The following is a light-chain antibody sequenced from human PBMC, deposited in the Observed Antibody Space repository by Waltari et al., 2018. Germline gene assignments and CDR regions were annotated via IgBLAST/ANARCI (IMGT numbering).Light chain of an antibody. CDR2: RAS. CDR1: QSISYW. Sequence: DIQMAQSPSTLAASVGDRVTITCRASQSISYWLAWYQQKPGQAPNLLIYRASNLIDGVPSRFSGRGAWTEFTLTIDSLQPDDFATYFCQQYSGSPPWTFGQGTKVEIK. V-gene: IGKV1-5*03. CDR3: QQYSGSPPWT. J-gene: IGKJ1*01.